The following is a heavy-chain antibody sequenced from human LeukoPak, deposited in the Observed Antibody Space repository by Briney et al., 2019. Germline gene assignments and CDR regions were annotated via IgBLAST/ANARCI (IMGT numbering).Heavy chain of an antibody. CDR1: GGTFSRYA. J-gene: IGHJ4*02. Sequence: SVWVSCKASGGTFSRYAISWMRQAPGQGLEWMGRIIPILGIANYAQKFQGRVTITADKSTSTAYMELSSLRSEDTAVYYCARVTAVAGTLLDYWGQGTLVTVSS. V-gene: IGHV1-69*04. D-gene: IGHD6-19*01. CDR2: IIPILGIA. CDR3: ARVTAVAGTLLDY.